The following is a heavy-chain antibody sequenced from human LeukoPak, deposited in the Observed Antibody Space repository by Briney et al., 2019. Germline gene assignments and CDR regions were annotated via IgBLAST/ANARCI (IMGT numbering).Heavy chain of an antibody. CDR3: ARDRPTTVTSNWFDP. Sequence: GAPVKLSCKASVATFTSYAVSSVRQAPGHALEWMGGIIPIFGTANYAQKFQGRVTITTDESTSTAYMELSSLRSEDTAVYYCARDRPTTVTSNWFDPWGQGTLVTVSS. CDR2: IIPIFGTA. CDR1: VATFTSYA. V-gene: IGHV1-69*05. J-gene: IGHJ5*02. D-gene: IGHD4-17*01.